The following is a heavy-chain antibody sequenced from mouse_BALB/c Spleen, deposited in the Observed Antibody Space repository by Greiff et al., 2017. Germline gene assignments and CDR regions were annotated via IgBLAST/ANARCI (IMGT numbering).Heavy chain of an antibody. V-gene: IGHV1-54*01. J-gene: IGHJ4*01. CDR2: INPGSGGT. CDR1: GYAFTNYL. CDR3: AREIGSPMDY. Sequence: QVQLQQSGAELVRPGTSVKVSCKASGYAFTNYLIEWVKQRPGQGLEWIGVINPGSGGTNYNEKFKGKATLTADKSSSTAYMQLSSLTSDDSAVYFCAREIGSPMDYWGQGTSVTVSS.